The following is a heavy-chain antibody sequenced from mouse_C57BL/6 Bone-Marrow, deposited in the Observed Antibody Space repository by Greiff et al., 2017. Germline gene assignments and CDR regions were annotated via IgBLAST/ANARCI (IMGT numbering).Heavy chain of an antibody. Sequence: QVQLQQPGAELVKPGASVKMSCKASGYTFTSYWITWVKQRPGQGLEWIGDIYPGSGSTNYNEKFKSKATLTVGTSSSTAYMQLSSLTSEDSAVYYCARYDYYFDYWGKGTTLTVSS. J-gene: IGHJ2*01. CDR2: IYPGSGST. CDR1: GYTFTSYW. V-gene: IGHV1-55*01. CDR3: ARYDYYFDY. D-gene: IGHD2-4*01.